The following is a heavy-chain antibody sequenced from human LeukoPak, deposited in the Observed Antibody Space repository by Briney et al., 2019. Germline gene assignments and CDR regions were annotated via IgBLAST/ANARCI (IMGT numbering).Heavy chain of an antibody. J-gene: IGHJ5*02. Sequence: GGSLRLSCTASGFTFGDYAMSWVRQAPGKGLEWVGFIRSKAYGGTTEYAASVKGRFTISRDDSKSIAYLQMNSLKTEDTAVYYCTREFRGSGSYSWFDPWGQGTLVTVSS. CDR1: GFTFGDYA. CDR3: TREFRGSGSYSWFDP. CDR2: IRSKAYGGTT. V-gene: IGHV3-49*04. D-gene: IGHD3-10*01.